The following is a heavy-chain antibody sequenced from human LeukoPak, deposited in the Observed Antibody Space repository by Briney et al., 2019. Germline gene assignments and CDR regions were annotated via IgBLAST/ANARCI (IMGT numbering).Heavy chain of an antibody. CDR2: IKQDGSEK. D-gene: IGHD6-13*01. Sequence: GGSLRLSCAASGFTFSSYWMSWVRQAPGKGLEWVANIKQDGSEKYYVDSVKGRFTISRDNAKNSLYLQMNSLRAEDTAVYYCARDRDSSSWYKGSGWFDPWGQGTLVTVSS. V-gene: IGHV3-7*01. CDR3: ARDRDSSSWYKGSGWFDP. J-gene: IGHJ5*02. CDR1: GFTFSSYW.